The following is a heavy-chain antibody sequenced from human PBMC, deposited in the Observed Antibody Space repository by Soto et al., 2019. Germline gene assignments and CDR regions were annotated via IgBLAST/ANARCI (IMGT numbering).Heavy chain of an antibody. CDR1: GFTFRNYN. V-gene: IGHV3-48*01. D-gene: IGHD3-16*02. Sequence: GGSLRLSCAASGFTFRNYNMKWVRQAPGKGLEWVAHISLRGTTVDYADSVKGRFIISRDISKNTFYLQMNSLRVDDTAVYFCAKGVVDRGVESWGQGTVVTVSS. CDR3: AKGVVDRGVES. CDR2: ISLRGTTV. J-gene: IGHJ4*02.